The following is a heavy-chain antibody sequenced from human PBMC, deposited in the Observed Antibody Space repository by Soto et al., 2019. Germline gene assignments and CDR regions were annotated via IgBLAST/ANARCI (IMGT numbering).Heavy chain of an antibody. CDR2: ISYDGSNK. J-gene: IGHJ6*03. CDR3: AKTFGSSSYYYYCYMDV. CDR1: GFTFSSYG. Sequence: GGSLRLSCAASGFTFSSYGMHWVRQAPGKGLEWVAVISYDGSNKYYADSVKGRFTISRDNSKNSLYLQMNSLRAEDTAVYYCAKTFGSSSYYYYCYMDVWGKGTTVTVSS. D-gene: IGHD6-6*01. V-gene: IGHV3-30*18.